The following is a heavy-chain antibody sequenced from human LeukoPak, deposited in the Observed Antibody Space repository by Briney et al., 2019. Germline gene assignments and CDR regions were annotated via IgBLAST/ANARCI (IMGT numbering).Heavy chain of an antibody. D-gene: IGHD3-16*02. CDR3: ARTLQYDAAGLYRQFDS. Sequence: GGSLRLSCAASGFTLSDHWMNWVRQAPGKGPEWVANIKQDGSVQNYVDSVKGRFTVSRDNARNSLSLQMSSLRVEDTAVYYCARTLQYDAAGLYRQFDSWGRGTLVTVSS. J-gene: IGHJ5*02. V-gene: IGHV3-7*01. CDR1: GFTLSDHW. CDR2: IKQDGSVQ.